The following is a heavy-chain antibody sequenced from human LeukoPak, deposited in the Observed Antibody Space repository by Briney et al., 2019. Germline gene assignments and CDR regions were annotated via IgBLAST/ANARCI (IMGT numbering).Heavy chain of an antibody. D-gene: IGHD2-21*02. V-gene: IGHV4-39*07. CDR2: IYYSGST. CDR1: GGSISSSSYY. J-gene: IGHJ3*02. CDR3: ARVDCGGDCYSLDAFDI. Sequence: SETLSLTCTVSGGSISSSSYYWGWIRQPPGKGLEWIGSIYYSGSTYYNPSLKSRVTISVDTSKNQFSLKLSSVTAADTAVYYCARVDCGGDCYSLDAFDIWGQGTMVTVSS.